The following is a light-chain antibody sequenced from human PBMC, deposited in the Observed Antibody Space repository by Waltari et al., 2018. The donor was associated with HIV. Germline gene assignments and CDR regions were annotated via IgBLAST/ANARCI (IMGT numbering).Light chain of an antibody. CDR1: SLRSSY. Sequence: SSELTQDPAVSVALGQTVRITCQGESLRSSYAIRYQQKPGQAPVLVIYDKNNRPTGIPDRFSGSSSGNTASLTITGAQAEDEADYYCNSRDSSGNHWVFGGGTKLTVL. CDR3: NSRDSSGNHWV. J-gene: IGLJ3*02. CDR2: DKN. V-gene: IGLV3-19*01.